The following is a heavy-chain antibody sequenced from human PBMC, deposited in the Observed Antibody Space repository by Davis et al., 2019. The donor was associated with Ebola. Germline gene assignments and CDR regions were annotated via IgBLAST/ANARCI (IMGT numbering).Heavy chain of an antibody. CDR1: PNTFTSYG. J-gene: IGHJ6*02. D-gene: IGHD6-13*01. Sequence: AASVKVSCKASPNTFTSYGVSWVRQAPGQGLEWMGWISGYNGNTNYAQKVQGRVTMTTDTSTNTAYMELRSLRSDDTAVYYCARALDSSSWGKNHYHYYGLDVWGQGTTATVSS. V-gene: IGHV1-18*04. CDR3: ARALDSSSWGKNHYHYYGLDV. CDR2: ISGYNGNT.